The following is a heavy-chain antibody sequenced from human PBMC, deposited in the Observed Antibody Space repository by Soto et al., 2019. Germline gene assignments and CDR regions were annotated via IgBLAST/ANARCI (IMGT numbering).Heavy chain of an antibody. CDR1: GFTFSSFN. Sequence: PGGSLRLSCAASGFTFSSFNMNWVRQAPGKGLEWISYIDVTSTNVYYADSVKGRFTISRDNANNSLYLHVNSLRAEDTAVYFCARDYRFAHYYDSGSYYSIDYWGPGTLVTVSS. CDR3: ARDYRFAHYYDSGSYYSIDY. J-gene: IGHJ4*02. CDR2: IDVTSTNV. D-gene: IGHD3-10*01. V-gene: IGHV3-48*01.